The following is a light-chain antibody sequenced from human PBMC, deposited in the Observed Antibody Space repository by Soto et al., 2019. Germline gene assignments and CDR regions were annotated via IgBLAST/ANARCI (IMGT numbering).Light chain of an antibody. CDR2: EVN. Sequence: QSAPTQPTSVSGSPGQSITISCTGTSSDVGAHNFVSWYQQHPGKAPKLIIYEVNNRPSGVSDRFSGSKSGNTAFLTISGLQAEDEADYSCSSYTTSTTLVFGRGTKLTVL. CDR1: SSDVGAHNF. V-gene: IGLV2-14*01. J-gene: IGLJ3*02. CDR3: SSYTTSTTLV.